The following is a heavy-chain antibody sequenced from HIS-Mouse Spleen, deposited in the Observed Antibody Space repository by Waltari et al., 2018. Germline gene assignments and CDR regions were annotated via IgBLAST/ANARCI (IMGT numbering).Heavy chain of an antibody. CDR2: IYYSGST. CDR3: AREIPYSSSWYDWYFDL. CDR1: GGSSSSSSYH. D-gene: IGHD6-13*01. J-gene: IGHJ2*01. V-gene: IGHV4-39*07. Sequence: QLQLQESGPGLVKPSETLSLTCTVSGGSSSSSSYHWGWIRQPPGKGLEWIGSIYYSGSTYYTPSLKSRVTISVDTSKNQFSLKLSSVTAADTAVYYCAREIPYSSSWYDWYFDLWGRGTLVTVSS.